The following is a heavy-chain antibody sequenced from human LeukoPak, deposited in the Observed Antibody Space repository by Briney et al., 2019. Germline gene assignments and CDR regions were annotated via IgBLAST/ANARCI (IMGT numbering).Heavy chain of an antibody. V-gene: IGHV1-69*01. CDR2: IIPIFGTA. D-gene: IGHD3-22*01. Sequence: SVKVSCKASGGTFSSYAISWVRQAPGQGLEWMGGIIPIFGTANYAQKFQGRVTITADESTSTAYMELSSLRSEDTAVYYCAREGDYYDSSGYWAYRGQGTLVTVSS. J-gene: IGHJ4*02. CDR3: AREGDYYDSSGYWAY. CDR1: GGTFSSYA.